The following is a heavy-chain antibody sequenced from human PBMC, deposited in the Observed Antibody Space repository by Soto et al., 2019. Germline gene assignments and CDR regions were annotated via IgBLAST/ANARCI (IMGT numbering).Heavy chain of an antibody. J-gene: IGHJ6*02. CDR1: GFTFSDYA. V-gene: IGHV3-23*01. D-gene: IGHD3-3*01. Sequence: EVQLLESGGGLVQPGRSLRLSCAASGFTFSDYAMTWVRQAPGKGLEWLSTISSDDNTYYADSVKGRFTISRDNSQNTLVLQMQSLRVEDTALYYCAREDLGFLEWSFLPEGLDVWGQGTTVTVSS. CDR3: AREDLGFLEWSFLPEGLDV. CDR2: ISSDDNT.